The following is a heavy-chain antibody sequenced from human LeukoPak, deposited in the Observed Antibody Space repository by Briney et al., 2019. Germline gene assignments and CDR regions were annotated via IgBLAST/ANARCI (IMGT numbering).Heavy chain of an antibody. CDR2: INSDGSST. CDR3: ARVSSGSYFGYYYYYMDV. D-gene: IGHD1-26*01. V-gene: IGHV3-74*01. Sequence: GGSLRLSCAASGFTFSNYWMHWVRQAPGKGLVWVSRINSDGSSTSYADSVQGRFTISRDNAKNTLYLQMNSLRAEDTAVYYCARVSSGSYFGYYYYYMDVWGKGTTVTVSS. J-gene: IGHJ6*03. CDR1: GFTFSNYW.